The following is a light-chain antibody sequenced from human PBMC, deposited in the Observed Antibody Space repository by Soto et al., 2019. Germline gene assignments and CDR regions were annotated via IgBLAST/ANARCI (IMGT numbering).Light chain of an antibody. CDR3: QHYNSYSEA. V-gene: IGKV1-5*03. CDR1: QTISSW. J-gene: IGKJ1*01. CDR2: KAS. Sequence: DIQMSQSPSTLSASGGERVTITVRASQTISSWLAWYQQKPGKAPKLLIYKASTLKSGVPSRFSGSGSGTEFTLTISSLQPDDFATYYCQHYNSYSEAFGQRTKVDIK.